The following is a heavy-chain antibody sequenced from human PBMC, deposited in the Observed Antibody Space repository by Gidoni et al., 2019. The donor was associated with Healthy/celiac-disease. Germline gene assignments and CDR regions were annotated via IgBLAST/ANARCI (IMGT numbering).Heavy chain of an antibody. V-gene: IGHV4-59*01. Sequence: QVQLQESGPGLVKPSETLSLTCTVSGGSISSYYWSWIRQPPGKGLEWIGYIYYSGSTNYNPSLKSRVTISVDTSKNQFSLKLSSVTAADTAVYYCARGSCGSCPPDYWGQGTLVTVSS. CDR2: IYYSGST. CDR3: ARGSCGSCPPDY. D-gene: IGHD2-15*01. CDR1: GGSISSYY. J-gene: IGHJ4*02.